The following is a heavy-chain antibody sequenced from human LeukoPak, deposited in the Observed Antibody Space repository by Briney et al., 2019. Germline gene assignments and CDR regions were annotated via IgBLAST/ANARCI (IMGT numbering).Heavy chain of an antibody. Sequence: GGSLRLSCAASGFTFSSYAMSWARQAPGKGLEWVSAISGSGGSTYYADSVEGRFTISRDNSKNTLYLQMNSLRAEDTAVYYCAKDHAAGSFDYWGQGTLVTVSS. J-gene: IGHJ4*02. CDR3: AKDHAAGSFDY. D-gene: IGHD6-13*01. CDR2: ISGSGGST. V-gene: IGHV3-23*01. CDR1: GFTFSSYA.